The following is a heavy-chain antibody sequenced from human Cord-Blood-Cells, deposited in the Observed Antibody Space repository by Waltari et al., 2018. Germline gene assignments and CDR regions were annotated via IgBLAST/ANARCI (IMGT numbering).Heavy chain of an antibody. D-gene: IGHD4-17*01. CDR2: IIPILGIA. CDR3: ASLYGGNSFDY. J-gene: IGHJ4*02. Sequence: QVQLVQSGAEVKKPGSSVKVSCKASGGTFSSYTISWVRQAPGQGLEWMGRIIPILGIANNAQKFQGRVTITADKSTSTAYMELSSLRSEDTAVYYCASLYGGNSFDYWGQGTLVTVSS. V-gene: IGHV1-69*02. CDR1: GGTFSSYT.